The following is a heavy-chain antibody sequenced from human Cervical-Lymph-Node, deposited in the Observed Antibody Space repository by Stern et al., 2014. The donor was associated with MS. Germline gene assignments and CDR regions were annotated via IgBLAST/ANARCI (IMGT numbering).Heavy chain of an antibody. Sequence: VHLVESGGGLAQPGRSLRLSCAASGFSFSTYGMHWVRQAPGKGLEWGAGIWYDRTNEYYADSVKGRFTISRDNSKSTAYLQMNSLRVEDTAVSFCARDLSNGYYYHYGMDVWGQGTTVTVSS. CDR2: IWYDRTNE. CDR1: GFSFSTYG. V-gene: IGHV3-33*01. J-gene: IGHJ6*02. D-gene: IGHD2-8*01. CDR3: ARDLSNGYYYHYGMDV.